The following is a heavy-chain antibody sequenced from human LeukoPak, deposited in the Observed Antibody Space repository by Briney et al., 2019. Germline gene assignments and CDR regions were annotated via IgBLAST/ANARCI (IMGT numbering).Heavy chain of an antibody. J-gene: IGHJ4*02. V-gene: IGHV4-30-2*01. CDR3: ARDYYYGSGSYYPVDY. D-gene: IGHD3-10*01. CDR2: IYHSGST. Sequence: SQTLSLTCTVSGGSISSGGYYWSWIRQPPGKGLEWIGYIYHSGSTYYNPSLKSRVTISVDTSKNQFSPKLSSVTAADTAVCYCARDYYYGSGSYYPVDYWGQGTLVTVSS. CDR1: GGSISSGGYY.